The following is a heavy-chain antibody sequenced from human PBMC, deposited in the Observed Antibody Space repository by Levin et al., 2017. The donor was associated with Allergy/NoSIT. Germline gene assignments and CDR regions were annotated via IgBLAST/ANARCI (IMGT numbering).Heavy chain of an antibody. CDR3: ARHGDWTFDS. Sequence: GESLKISCVASGFSFSNSWMAWVRQAPGKGLEWVANLHPNARTTYLLDSVKGRFTVSRDNSKNSVFLQMNSLRAEDTAVYSCARHGDWTFDSWGQGTLVTVSS. J-gene: IGHJ4*02. D-gene: IGHD4-17*01. CDR2: LHPNARTT. V-gene: IGHV3-7*01. CDR1: GFSFSNSW.